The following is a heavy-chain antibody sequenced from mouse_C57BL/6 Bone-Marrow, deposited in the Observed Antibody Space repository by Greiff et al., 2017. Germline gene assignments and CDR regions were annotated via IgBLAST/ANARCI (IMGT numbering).Heavy chain of an antibody. CDR1: GYTFTSYW. CDR2: IHPNSGST. V-gene: IGHV1-64*01. D-gene: IGHD1-1*01. CDR3: ARRDYYGSLAAWFAY. J-gene: IGHJ3*01. Sequence: QVHVKQPGAELVKPGASVKLSCKASGYTFTSYWMHWVKQRPGQGLEWIGMIHPNSGSTNYNEKFKSKATLTVDKSSSTAYMQLSSLTSEDSAVYYCARRDYYGSLAAWFAYWGQGTLVTVSA.